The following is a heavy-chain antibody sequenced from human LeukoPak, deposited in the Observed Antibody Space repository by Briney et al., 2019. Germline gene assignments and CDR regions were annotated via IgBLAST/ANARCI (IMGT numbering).Heavy chain of an antibody. CDR1: GFTFSSYG. CDR2: ISGSGGST. CDR3: AELGITMIGGV. J-gene: IGHJ6*04. Sequence: GSLRLSCAASGFTFSSYGMSWVRQAPGRGLEWVSGISGSGGSTYYADSVKGRFTISRDNSKNTLYLQMNSLGAEDTAVYYCAELGITMIGGVWGKGTTVTISS. V-gene: IGHV3-23*01. D-gene: IGHD3-10*02.